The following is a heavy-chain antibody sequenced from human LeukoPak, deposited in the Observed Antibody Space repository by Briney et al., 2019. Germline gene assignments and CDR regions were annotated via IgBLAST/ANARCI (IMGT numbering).Heavy chain of an antibody. Sequence: GGSLRLSCAASGLTFSSYGMHWVRQAPGKGLEWVAVIWYDGSNKYYADSVKGRFTISRDNSKNTLYLQMNSLRAEDTAVYYCARDGGGSGWYVDYWGQGTLVTVSS. CDR1: GLTFSSYG. J-gene: IGHJ4*02. CDR2: IWYDGSNK. D-gene: IGHD6-19*01. CDR3: ARDGGGSGWYVDY. V-gene: IGHV3-33*08.